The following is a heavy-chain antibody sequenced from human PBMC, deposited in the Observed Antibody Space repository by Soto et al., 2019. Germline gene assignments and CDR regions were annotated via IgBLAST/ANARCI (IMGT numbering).Heavy chain of an antibody. CDR2: ISGYNGNS. Sequence: QVQLVQSGAEVKKPGASVTVSCKASGYTFTSYGISWVRQAPGQGLEWMGRISGYNGNSNYAQNLQGRVTMTTDTSTSTAYMELRSLRSDDTAVHYCAREDIPDIVVVVVAPEGLGYWGQGTLVTVSS. CDR1: GYTFTSYG. V-gene: IGHV1-18*01. CDR3: AREDIPDIVVVVVAPEGLGY. D-gene: IGHD2-15*01. J-gene: IGHJ4*02.